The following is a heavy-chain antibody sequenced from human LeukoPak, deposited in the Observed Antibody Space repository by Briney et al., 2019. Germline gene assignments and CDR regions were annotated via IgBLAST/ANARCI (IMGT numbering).Heavy chain of an antibody. V-gene: IGHV3-20*04. CDR3: ARGYGSGEDGDY. Sequence: PRGSLRLSCAASGFTFDDYGMSWVRQAPGKGLEWVSGINWNGGSTGYADSLKGRFTISRDNAKNSLYLQMNSLRAEDTALYYCARGYGSGEDGDYWGQGTLVIASS. J-gene: IGHJ4*02. CDR2: INWNGGST. CDR1: GFTFDDYG. D-gene: IGHD3-10*01.